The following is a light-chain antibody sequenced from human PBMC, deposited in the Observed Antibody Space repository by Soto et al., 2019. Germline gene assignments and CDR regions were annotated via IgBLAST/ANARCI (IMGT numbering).Light chain of an antibody. CDR2: DAS. Sequence: EIVMTQSPATLSVSPGERATLSCRASQSISSDYLVWYQQKPGQAPRLLIYDASTRATGIPARFSGSGSGTEFTLTISSLQSEDFAVYYCQQYHNWPLTFGGGTKVDIK. CDR1: QSISSD. CDR3: QQYHNWPLT. V-gene: IGKV3-15*01. J-gene: IGKJ4*01.